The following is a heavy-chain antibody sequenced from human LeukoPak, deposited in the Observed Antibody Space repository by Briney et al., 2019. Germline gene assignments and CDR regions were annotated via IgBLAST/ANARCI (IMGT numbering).Heavy chain of an antibody. CDR1: GGTFSSYA. D-gene: IGHD3-16*01. J-gene: IGHJ4*02. V-gene: IGHV1-69*06. CDR3: ATDGGMGNRYFDY. Sequence: ASVKVSCKASGGTFSSYAISWVRQAPGQGLEWMGGIIPIFGTANYAQKFQGRVTITADKSTSTAYMELSSLRSEDTAVYYCATDGGMGNRYFDYWGQGTLVTVSS. CDR2: IIPIFGTA.